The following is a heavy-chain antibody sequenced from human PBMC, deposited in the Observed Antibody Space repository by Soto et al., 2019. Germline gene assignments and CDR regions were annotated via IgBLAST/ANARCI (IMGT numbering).Heavy chain of an antibody. D-gene: IGHD3-3*01. Sequence: GGSLRLSCAASDFSFSSYAMNWVRQAPGKGLEWVAFITGGSNYIYYADSVKGRFTISRDNAKKSLYLQVNSLRVEDTAVYYCATRTPPYYDFSSGCVGLDVWGQGTTVTVSS. CDR3: ATRTPPYYDFSSGCVGLDV. J-gene: IGHJ6*02. CDR2: ITGGSNYI. V-gene: IGHV3-21*01. CDR1: DFSFSSYA.